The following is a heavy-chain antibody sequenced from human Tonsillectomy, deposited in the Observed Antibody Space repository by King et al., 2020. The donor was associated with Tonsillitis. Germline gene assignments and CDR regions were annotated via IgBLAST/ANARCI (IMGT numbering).Heavy chain of an antibody. CDR1: GYTFTSYG. J-gene: IGHJ4*02. CDR3: ARDGRDYGDYEGFEY. V-gene: IGHV1-18*04. D-gene: IGHD4-17*01. Sequence: VQLVESGAEVKKPGASVKVSCKASGYTFTSYGISWVRQAPGQGLEWMGWNSTYNGNTNYAQKVQGRVTMTTDTSTSTAYMELRSLRSDDTAVYYCARDGRDYGDYEGFEYWGQGTLVTVSS. CDR2: NSTYNGNT.